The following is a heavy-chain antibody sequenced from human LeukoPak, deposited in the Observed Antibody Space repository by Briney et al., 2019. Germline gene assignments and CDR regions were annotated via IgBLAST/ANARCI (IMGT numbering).Heavy chain of an antibody. CDR1: GFTLSSYA. CDR3: AKVATGYSSIPDAFDI. V-gene: IGHV3-23*01. J-gene: IGHJ3*02. Sequence: GGSLRLSCAASGFTLSSYAMSWVRQAPGKGLEWVSAISGSGGSTYYADSVKGRFTISRDNSKNTLYLQMNSLRAEDTAVYYCAKVATGYSSIPDAFDIWGQGTMVTVSS. D-gene: IGHD6-13*01. CDR2: ISGSGGST.